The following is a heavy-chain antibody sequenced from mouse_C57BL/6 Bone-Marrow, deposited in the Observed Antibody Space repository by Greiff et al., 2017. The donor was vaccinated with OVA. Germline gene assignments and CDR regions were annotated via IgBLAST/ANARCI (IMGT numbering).Heavy chain of an antibody. V-gene: IGHV1-81*01. J-gene: IGHJ2*01. CDR2: IYPRSGNT. CDR1: GYTFTSYG. CDR3: ARRGYRENFDY. D-gene: IGHD2-12*01. Sequence: VKLMESGAELARPGASVKLSCKASGYTFTSYGISWVKQRTGQGLEWIGEIYPRSGNTYYNEKFKGKATLTADKSSSTAYMELRSLTSEDSAVYFCARRGYRENFDYWGQGTTLTVSS.